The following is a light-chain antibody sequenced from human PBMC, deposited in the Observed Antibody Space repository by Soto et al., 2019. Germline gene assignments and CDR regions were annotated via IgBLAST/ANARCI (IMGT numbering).Light chain of an antibody. CDR3: QLYSRSPRQIT. J-gene: IGKJ5*01. CDR2: DAS. CDR1: QSVSTY. V-gene: IGKV3-11*01. Sequence: EIVLTQSPATLSLSPGERATLSCRASQSVSTYLAWYQQRPGQAPRLLIYDASYRATDIPPRFSGSGSGTDFTLTISSLEPEDFAVYYCQLYSRSPRQITFGQGTRLEIK.